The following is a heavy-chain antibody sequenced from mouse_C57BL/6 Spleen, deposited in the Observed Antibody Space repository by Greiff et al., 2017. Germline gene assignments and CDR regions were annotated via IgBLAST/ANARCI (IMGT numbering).Heavy chain of an antibody. Sequence: VQLKESEGGLVQPGSSMKLSCTASGFTFSDYYMAWVRQVPEKGLEWVANINYDGSSTYYLDSLKSRFIISRDNAKNILYLQMSSLKSEDTATYYCARVGYDGYLHYYAMDYWGQGTSVTVSS. CDR3: ARVGYDGYLHYYAMDY. CDR2: INYDGSST. CDR1: GFTFSDYY. D-gene: IGHD2-3*01. J-gene: IGHJ4*01. V-gene: IGHV5-16*01.